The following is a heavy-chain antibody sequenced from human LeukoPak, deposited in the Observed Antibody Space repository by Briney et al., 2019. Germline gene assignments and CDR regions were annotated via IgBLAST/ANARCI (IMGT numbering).Heavy chain of an antibody. Sequence: SETLSLTCAVSGGSISSSGYYWACIRPPPGRGLEWIATIYYNGNTYYNPSLKSRVTISIDTSKNQFSLKLSSVPAADTAVYYCARLTPSPAFDYWGQGTLVTVSS. CDR2: IYYNGNT. CDR3: ARLTPSPAFDY. CDR1: GGSISSSGYY. J-gene: IGHJ4*02. V-gene: IGHV4-39*01.